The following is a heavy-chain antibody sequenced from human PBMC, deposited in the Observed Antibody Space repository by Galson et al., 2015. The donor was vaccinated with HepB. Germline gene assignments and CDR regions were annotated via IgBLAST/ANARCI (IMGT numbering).Heavy chain of an antibody. J-gene: IGHJ4*02. D-gene: IGHD6-19*01. CDR2: IDPTDFYT. CDR1: GYNFTTYW. V-gene: IGHV5-10-1*01. Sequence: QSGAEVKKPGEALRISCKSSGYNFTTYWITWVRQMPGKGLEWMGRIDPTDFYTSYNPSFQGHVTISGDKSINTVYVQWASLKASDTATYFCGRHGQHWLGRGRGGFTWIDNWGQGTRVTVSS. CDR3: GRHGQHWLGRGRGGFTWIDN.